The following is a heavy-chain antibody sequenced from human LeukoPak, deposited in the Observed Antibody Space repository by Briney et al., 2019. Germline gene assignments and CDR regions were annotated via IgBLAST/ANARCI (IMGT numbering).Heavy chain of an antibody. D-gene: IGHD3-3*01. CDR3: ARGGTYYDFWSGYYVGSRYAFDV. CDR2: ISSSGSYI. J-gene: IGHJ3*01. Sequence: PGGSLRLSCAASGFTFTTYTMNWVRQAPGKGLEWVSSISSSGSYIYYADSMKGRFTISRDNAKNSLYLQMNSLRAEDTAVYYCARGGTYYDFWSGYYVGSRYAFDVWGQGTMVTVSS. V-gene: IGHV3-21*01. CDR1: GFTFTTYT.